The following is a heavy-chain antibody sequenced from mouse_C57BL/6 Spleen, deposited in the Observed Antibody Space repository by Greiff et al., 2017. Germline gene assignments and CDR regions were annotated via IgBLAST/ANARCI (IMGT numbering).Heavy chain of an antibody. CDR3: ARLYDGYYDY. J-gene: IGHJ2*01. Sequence: QVQLKESDAELVKPGASVKISCTVSGYTFTDHTIHWMKQRPERGLEGIGYIYPRDGSTKYNEKFKGKATLTADKSSSTAYMQLNSLTSEDAAVYCCARLYDGYYDYWGQGTTLTVSS. D-gene: IGHD2-3*01. V-gene: IGHV1-78*01. CDR1: GYTFTDHT. CDR2: IYPRDGST.